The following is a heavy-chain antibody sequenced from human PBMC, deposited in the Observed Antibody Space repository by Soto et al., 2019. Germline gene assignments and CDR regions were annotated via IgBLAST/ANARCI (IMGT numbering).Heavy chain of an antibody. D-gene: IGHD3-3*01. J-gene: IGHJ6*01. CDR3: ARIHPRGYDLWSRRYYYYGMDV. V-gene: IGHV2-70*01. Sequence: SAPTLVNPTQTLTLTCTFSGFSLSTSGICVSWIRQPPGKALEWLALIDWDDDKYYSTSLKTRLTISKDTSKNQVVLTMTNMEPVDTATYYCARIHPRGYDLWSRRYYYYGMDV. CDR1: GFSLSTSGIC. CDR2: IDWDDDK.